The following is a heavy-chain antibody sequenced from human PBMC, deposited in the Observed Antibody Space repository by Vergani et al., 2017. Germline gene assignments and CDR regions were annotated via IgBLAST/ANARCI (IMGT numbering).Heavy chain of an antibody. Sequence: QLQLQESGPGLVKPSETLSLTCSVSGGSISSSSYYWGWIRQPTGKGLEWIGSIYYSGSTYYNPSLKSRVTISVDTSKNQFSLKLSSVTAADTAVYYCAREGGWFDPWGQGTLVTVSS. CDR3: AREGGWFDP. J-gene: IGHJ5*02. CDR1: GGSISSSSYY. CDR2: IYYSGST. V-gene: IGHV4-39*07.